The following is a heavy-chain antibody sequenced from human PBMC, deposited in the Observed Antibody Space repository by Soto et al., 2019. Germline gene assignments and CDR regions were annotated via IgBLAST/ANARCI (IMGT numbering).Heavy chain of an antibody. D-gene: IGHD1-26*01. CDR1: GFTFSSYG. Sequence: QVQLVESGGGVVQPGRSLRLSCAASGFTFSSYGMHWVRQAPGKGLEWVAVIWYDGSNKYYADSVKGRFTISRDNSKNTLYLPMNSLRAEDTAVYYCERDFRWDYYYYGMDVWGQGTTVTVSS. CDR2: IWYDGSNK. J-gene: IGHJ6*02. V-gene: IGHV3-33*01. CDR3: ERDFRWDYYYYGMDV.